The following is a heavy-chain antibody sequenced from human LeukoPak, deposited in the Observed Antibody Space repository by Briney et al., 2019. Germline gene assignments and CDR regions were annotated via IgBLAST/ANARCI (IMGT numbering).Heavy chain of an antibody. V-gene: IGHV3-23*01. Sequence: GGSLRLSCAASGFTFSSYAMSWVRQTPGKGLEWVSAISYSGGTTYYADSVRGRFTISRDNSKNTLYLQLNSLRAEDTAVYYCARGRDGYNWIDYWGQGTLVTVSS. J-gene: IGHJ4*02. CDR2: ISYSGGTT. CDR1: GFTFSSYA. CDR3: ARGRDGYNWIDY. D-gene: IGHD5-24*01.